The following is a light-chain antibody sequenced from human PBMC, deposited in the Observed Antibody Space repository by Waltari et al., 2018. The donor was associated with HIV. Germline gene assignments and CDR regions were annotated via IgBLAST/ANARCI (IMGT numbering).Light chain of an antibody. J-gene: IGKJ1*01. CDR1: QSLVFSDGNTY. CDR3: MQAPERT. CDR2: EVS. Sequence: DVVMTQSPLSLSVTLGQTASISCRASQSLVFSDGNTYLNWFQQRPGQSPRRLIHEVSDRDSGVPDRFSGSGSGTDFTLQISRVEAEDVGVYYCMQAPERTFGQGTKVEIK. V-gene: IGKV2-30*01.